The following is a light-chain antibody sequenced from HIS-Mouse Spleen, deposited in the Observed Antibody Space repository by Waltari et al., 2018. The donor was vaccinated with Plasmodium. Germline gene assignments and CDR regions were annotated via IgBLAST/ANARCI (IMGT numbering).Light chain of an antibody. CDR2: EDS. V-gene: IGLV3-10*01. CDR1: ALPKKY. Sequence: SYELTQPPSVSVSPGQTARITCSGDALPKKYAYWYQQKSGQAPVLFSYEDSKRPPGIPAGFSGSSSGTMATLTISGAQVEDEADYYCYSTDSSGNHRVFGGGTKLTVL. J-gene: IGLJ3*02. CDR3: YSTDSSGNHRV.